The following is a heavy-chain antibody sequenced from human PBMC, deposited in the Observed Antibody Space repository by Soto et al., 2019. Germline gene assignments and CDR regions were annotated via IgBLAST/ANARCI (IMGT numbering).Heavy chain of an antibody. CDR2: MNPNSGNT. CDR3: ARFLRDDFWSGYYYYYMDV. V-gene: IGHV1-8*01. CDR1: GYTFTSYD. Sequence: ASVKVSCKASGYTFTSYDINWVRQATGQGLEWMGWMNPNSGNTGYAQKFQGRVTMTRNTSISTAYMELSSLRSEDTAVYYCARFLRDDFWSGYYYYYMDVWGKGTTVTVSS. J-gene: IGHJ6*03. D-gene: IGHD3-3*01.